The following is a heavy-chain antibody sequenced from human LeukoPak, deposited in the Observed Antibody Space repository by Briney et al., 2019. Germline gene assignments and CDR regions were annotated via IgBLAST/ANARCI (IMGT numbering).Heavy chain of an antibody. J-gene: IGHJ4*02. CDR1: GFTFSSYS. CDR2: ISSSSSTI. V-gene: IGHV3-48*01. CDR3: ARGRRSGSYLGSTP. D-gene: IGHD1-26*01. Sequence: QPGGSLRLSCAASGFTFSSYSMNWVRQAPGKGLEWVSYISSSSSTIYYADSVKGRFTISRDNAKNSLYLQMNSLRAEDTAVYYCARGRRSGSYLGSTPWGQGTLVTVSS.